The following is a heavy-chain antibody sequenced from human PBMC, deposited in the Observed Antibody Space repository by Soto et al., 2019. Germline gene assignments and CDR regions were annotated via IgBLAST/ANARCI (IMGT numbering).Heavy chain of an antibody. J-gene: IGHJ4*02. CDR2: IKSKTDGGTT. CDR1: GFTFSNAW. V-gene: IGHV3-15*01. Sequence: EVQLVESGGGLVKPGGSLRLSCAASGFTFSNAWMSWVRQAPGKGLEWVGRIKSKTDGGTTDYAAPVKGRFTISRDDSKNTLYLQMNSLKTEDTAVHYCTTGRRVVPLYYFDYWCQGTLVTVSS. CDR3: TTGRRVVPLYYFDY. D-gene: IGHD3-10*01.